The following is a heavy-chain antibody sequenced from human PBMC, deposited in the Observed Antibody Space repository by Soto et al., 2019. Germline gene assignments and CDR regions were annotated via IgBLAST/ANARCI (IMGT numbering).Heavy chain of an antibody. J-gene: IGHJ6*03. V-gene: IGHV3-23*01. CDR2: ISGSGGST. CDR3: AKVMEQQLAPPYYYYYMDV. Sequence: GGSLRLSCAASGFTFSSYAMSWVRQAPGKGLEWVSAISGSGGSTYYADSVKGRFTISRDNSKNTLYLQMNSLRAEDTAVYYCAKVMEQQLAPPYYYYYMDVWGKGTTVTVSS. D-gene: IGHD6-13*01. CDR1: GFTFSSYA.